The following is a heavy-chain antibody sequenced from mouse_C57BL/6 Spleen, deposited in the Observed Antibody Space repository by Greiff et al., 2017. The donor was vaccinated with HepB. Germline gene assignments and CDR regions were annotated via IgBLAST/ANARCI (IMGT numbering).Heavy chain of an antibody. D-gene: IGHD2-1*01. CDR2: ISDGGSYT. Sequence: EVKLVESGAGLVKPGASLKLSCTASGFTFSSYAMPWVRQSPEQSLEWVGTISDGGSYTYYPDNVKGRFTISRDNAKNNLYLHMSHLKSEDTAVYCCARDDGNTWFAYWGQGTLVTVSA. CDR1: GFTFSSYA. CDR3: ARDDGNTWFAY. V-gene: IGHV5-4*01. J-gene: IGHJ3*01.